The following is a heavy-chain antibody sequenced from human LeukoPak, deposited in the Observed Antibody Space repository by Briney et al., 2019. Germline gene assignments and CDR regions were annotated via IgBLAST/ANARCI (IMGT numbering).Heavy chain of an antibody. D-gene: IGHD3-16*01. J-gene: IGHJ4*02. Sequence: GGSLTLSCAASGFTFSSYGMSWVRQAPGKGLEGVSGISGGGDTTYYAVCVRGSFTISRDNSKNTLYLEMISLRAEDTSVYFCARSGGYYFDLWGERPVVTVSS. CDR1: GFTFSSYG. V-gene: IGHV3-23*01. CDR2: ISGGGDTT. CDR3: ARSGGYYFDL.